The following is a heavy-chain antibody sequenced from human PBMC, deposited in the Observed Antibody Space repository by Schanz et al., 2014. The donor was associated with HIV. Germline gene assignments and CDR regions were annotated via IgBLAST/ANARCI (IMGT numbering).Heavy chain of an antibody. V-gene: IGHV3-30*03. Sequence: VQMLESGGGLAQPGGSLRLSCEASGFTFNTYAMAWVRQAPGKGLEWVAVISYDGSNKYYADSVKGRFTIFTDISDNTVHAQITSLRADDTAVYYCVRDRVGASARYVAFDIWGHGTMVTVSS. D-gene: IGHD1-26*01. CDR3: VRDRVGASARYVAFDI. CDR2: ISYDGSNK. CDR1: GFTFNTYA. J-gene: IGHJ3*02.